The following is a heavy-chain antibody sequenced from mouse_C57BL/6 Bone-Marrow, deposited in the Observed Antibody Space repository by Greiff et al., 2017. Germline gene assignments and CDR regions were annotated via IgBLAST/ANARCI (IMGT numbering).Heavy chain of an antibody. CDR1: GFNIKDDY. D-gene: IGHD1-1*01. CDR3: TTGSSYSYYFDY. CDR2: IDPENGDT. J-gene: IGHJ2*01. V-gene: IGHV14-4*01. Sequence: VQLQQSGAELVRPGASVKLSCTASGFNIKDDYMHWVKQRPEQGLEWIGWIDPENGDTEYASKFQGKATITADTSSNPAYLQLSSLTSEDTAVYYCTTGSSYSYYFDYWGQGTTLTVSS.